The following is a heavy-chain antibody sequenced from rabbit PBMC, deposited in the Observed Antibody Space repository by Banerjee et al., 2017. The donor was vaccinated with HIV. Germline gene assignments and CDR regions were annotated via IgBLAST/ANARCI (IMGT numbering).Heavy chain of an antibody. D-gene: IGHD1-1*01. J-gene: IGHJ4*01. V-gene: IGHV1S45*01. CDR2: IGVGSSGNT. Sequence: QEQLVESGGGLVQPEGSLTLTCTASGFDFSNNTMCWARQAPGKGPEWVACIGVGSSGNTYYASWAKGRFTISKTSSTAVTLQMTSLTAADTATYFCARAISKYYNFNLWGPGTLVTVS. CDR3: ARAISKYYNFNL. CDR1: GFDFSNNT.